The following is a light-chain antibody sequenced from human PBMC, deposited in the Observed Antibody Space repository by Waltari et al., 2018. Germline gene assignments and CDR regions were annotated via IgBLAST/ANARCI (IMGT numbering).Light chain of an antibody. Sequence: SYVLTQPPSVSVAPGQTARITCGGHNIATYSVHWYQQMPGQAPVLVVYEDSVRPSGVPERFSASNSGSTATLAISRVDAGDEADYYCQLWDSSSDHWVFGGGTKLTVL. CDR3: QLWDSSSDHWV. CDR2: EDS. V-gene: IGLV3-21*02. CDR1: NIATYS. J-gene: IGLJ3*02.